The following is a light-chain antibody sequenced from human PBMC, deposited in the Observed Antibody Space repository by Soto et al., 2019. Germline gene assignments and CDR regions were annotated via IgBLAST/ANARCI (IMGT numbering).Light chain of an antibody. Sequence: QSALTQPASVSGSPGQSITISCTGTSSDVGGYHYVSWYQQLPGKAPKLMIYEVTKRPSGVSNRFSGSKSDNTASLTISGLQAEDEADYYCSAYTTRSAVFGTXTXLTVL. CDR1: SSDVGGYHY. J-gene: IGLJ1*01. V-gene: IGLV2-14*01. CDR2: EVT. CDR3: SAYTTRSAV.